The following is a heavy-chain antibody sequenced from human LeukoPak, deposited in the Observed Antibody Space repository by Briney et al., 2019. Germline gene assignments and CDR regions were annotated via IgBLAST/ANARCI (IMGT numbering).Heavy chain of an antibody. Sequence: ASVKVSCKASGGTFSSYAISWVRQAPGQGLEWMGGIIPIFGTANYAQTFQGRVTITTDESTSTAYMELSSLRSEDTAVYYCARAAKAHYYYYYMDVWGKGTTVTVSS. CDR1: GGTFSSYA. J-gene: IGHJ6*03. D-gene: IGHD2-15*01. V-gene: IGHV1-69*05. CDR2: IIPIFGTA. CDR3: ARAAKAHYYYYYMDV.